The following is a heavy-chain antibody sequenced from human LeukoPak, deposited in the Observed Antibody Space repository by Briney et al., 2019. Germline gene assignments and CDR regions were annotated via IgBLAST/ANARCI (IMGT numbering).Heavy chain of an antibody. D-gene: IGHD1-1*01. Sequence: GGSLRLSCTASGFTFSNYAMSRVRQAPGKGLEWVSDQSDTGAYTNYVGSAKGRFTISRDNSKNTLWLQMNSLRAEDTAVYYCARKWNGGFDIWSQGTMVTVSS. CDR1: GFTFSNYA. CDR2: QSDTGAYT. J-gene: IGHJ3*02. V-gene: IGHV3-23*01. CDR3: ARKWNGGFDI.